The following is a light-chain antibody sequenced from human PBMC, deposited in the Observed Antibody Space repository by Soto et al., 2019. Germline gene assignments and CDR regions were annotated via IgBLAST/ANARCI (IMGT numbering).Light chain of an antibody. CDR3: GTWDSSLSAGV. CDR2: ENN. J-gene: IGLJ1*01. CDR1: SSNIGNQY. V-gene: IGLV1-51*02. Sequence: QSVLTQPPSVSAAPGQKVTFSCSGSSSNIGNQYVSWYQQLPGTAPKLLIYENNKRPSGIPDRFSGSKSGTSATLGITGRQTGDEADYYCGTWDSSLSAGVFGTGTKLTVL.